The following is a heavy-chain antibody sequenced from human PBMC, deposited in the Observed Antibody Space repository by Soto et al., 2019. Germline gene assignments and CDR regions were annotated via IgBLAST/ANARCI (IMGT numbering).Heavy chain of an antibody. CDR2: IYPGDSDS. J-gene: IGHJ6*02. Sequence: PGESLKIPCEGSGYTFTTYWVAWVRQMPGKGLEWVGSIYPGDSDSRYNPSVQGQVTISAGRPISNAYLQWNSLKASDTAMYFCARHKGYCSSTSCSGMDVWGQGTTVTVSS. CDR3: ARHKGYCSSTSCSGMDV. CDR1: GYTFTTYW. D-gene: IGHD2-15*01. V-gene: IGHV5-51*01.